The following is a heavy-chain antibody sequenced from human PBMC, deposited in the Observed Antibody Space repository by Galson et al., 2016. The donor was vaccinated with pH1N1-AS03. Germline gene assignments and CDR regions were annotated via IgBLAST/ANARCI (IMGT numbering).Heavy chain of an antibody. CDR3: ARGRRLGHDAFDI. CDR1: GYTFTSYD. CDR2: MNPNSDNT. D-gene: IGHD3-16*01. V-gene: IGHV1-8*01. J-gene: IGHJ3*02. Sequence: SVKVSCKASGYTFTSYDINWVRQATGQGLEWMGWMNPNSDNTGYAQKFQGRVTMTRNTSITTAYMELSSLKSEDTAVYYCARGRRLGHDAFDIWGQGTRVTVSS.